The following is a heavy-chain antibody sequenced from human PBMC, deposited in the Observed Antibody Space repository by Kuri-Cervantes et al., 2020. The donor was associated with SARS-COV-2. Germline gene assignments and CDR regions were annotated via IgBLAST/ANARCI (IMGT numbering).Heavy chain of an antibody. J-gene: IGHJ4*02. CDR2: ISYDGSNK. V-gene: IGHV3-30*12. D-gene: IGHD3-3*01. Sequence: GGSLRLSCAASGFTFSSYGMHWVRQAPGKGLEWVAVISYDGSNKYYADSMKGRFTISRDNSKNTLYLQMNSLRAEDTAVYYCATASDFWSGYTGFDYWGQGTLVTVSS. CDR1: GFTFSSYG. CDR3: ATASDFWSGYTGFDY.